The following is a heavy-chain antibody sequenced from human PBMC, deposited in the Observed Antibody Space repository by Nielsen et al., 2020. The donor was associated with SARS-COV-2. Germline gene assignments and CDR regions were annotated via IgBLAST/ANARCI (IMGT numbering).Heavy chain of an antibody. CDR2: INTYTGNP. CDR3: ARDRGDGYNSGLDY. V-gene: IGHV7-4-1*02. Sequence: WVRQAPGQGLEWMGWINTYTGNPTYAQGFTGRFVFSLDTSVSTAFLEISSLKAEDTAVYYCARDRGDGYNSGLDYWGQGTLVTVSS. D-gene: IGHD5-24*01. J-gene: IGHJ4*02.